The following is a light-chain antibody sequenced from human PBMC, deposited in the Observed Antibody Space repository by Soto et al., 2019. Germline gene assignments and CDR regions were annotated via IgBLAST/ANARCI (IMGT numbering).Light chain of an antibody. CDR2: WAS. V-gene: IGKV4-1*01. Sequence: IVVTQSPKSLAVSLGERATINCQSSQSLFYSSDNKNYLRWYQQKPGQPPKLLIYWASTRESGVPDRFSGAGSGTDFTLTITSLQAEDVAVYYCQQYYATPLTFGGGTKVEI. J-gene: IGKJ4*01. CDR3: QQYYATPLT. CDR1: QSLFYSSDNKNY.